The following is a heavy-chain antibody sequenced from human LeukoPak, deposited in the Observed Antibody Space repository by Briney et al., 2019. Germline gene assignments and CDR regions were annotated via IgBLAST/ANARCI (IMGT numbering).Heavy chain of an antibody. CDR1: GFTFSSYA. D-gene: IGHD1-26*01. CDR3: AKHSGCYSMDY. V-gene: IGHV3-23*01. J-gene: IGHJ4*02. Sequence: GGSLRLSCAASGFTFSSYAMSWVRQAPGKGLEWVSAISGSGDGTYYADSVKGRFTISRDNSKNTLYLQMNSLRADDTAVYYCAKHSGCYSMDYWGQGTLVTVSS. CDR2: ISGSGDGT.